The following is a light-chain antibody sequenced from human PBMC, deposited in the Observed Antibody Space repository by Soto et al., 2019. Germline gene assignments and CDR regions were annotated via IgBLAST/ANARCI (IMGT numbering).Light chain of an antibody. Sequence: ETVMTQSPATLSVSPGERATLSCRASQSVSTNLAWYQQKPGQAPRLLIYGASTRATGIPARFSGRGSETEFTLTISSLQSEDLALYYCQQYNNWPRTLGQGTKVDIK. V-gene: IGKV3-15*01. CDR1: QSVSTN. J-gene: IGKJ1*01. CDR2: GAS. CDR3: QQYNNWPRT.